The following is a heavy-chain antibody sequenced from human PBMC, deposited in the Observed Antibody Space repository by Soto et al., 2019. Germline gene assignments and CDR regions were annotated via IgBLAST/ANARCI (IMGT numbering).Heavy chain of an antibody. CDR2: ISGSGGSA. CDR3: VREASGWYSRGSFDF. Sequence: GGSLRLSCAASGFSFSNYAMKWVRQAPGKGLEWVSVISGSGGSAPYADSVQGRFTISRDNSNNTLYLQMNSLRAEDTAIYSCVREASGWYSRGSFDFWGRGTMVTVSS. J-gene: IGHJ3*01. CDR1: GFSFSNYA. V-gene: IGHV3-23*01. D-gene: IGHD6-19*01.